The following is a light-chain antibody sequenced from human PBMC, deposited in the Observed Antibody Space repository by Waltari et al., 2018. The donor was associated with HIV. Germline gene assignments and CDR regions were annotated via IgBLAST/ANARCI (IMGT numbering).Light chain of an antibody. CDR3: HQTGSLPLT. CDR1: QSIGAS. CDR2: FAS. J-gene: IGKJ4*02. Sequence: EVVLTQTPDLHSVTPNEKGTITCRASQSIGASLHWYQQKPDQSPKLLLMFASQSISVVPSRFSGSGSGTDFNHHINSLEAEDAATYYCHQTGSLPLTFGGGTKVEIK. V-gene: IGKV6-21*02.